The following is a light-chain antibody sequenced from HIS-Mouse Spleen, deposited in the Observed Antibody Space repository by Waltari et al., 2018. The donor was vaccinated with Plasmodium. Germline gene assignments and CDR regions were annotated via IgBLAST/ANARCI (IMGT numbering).Light chain of an antibody. CDR2: KDS. J-gene: IGLJ1*01. CDR1: ALPKQY. CDR3: QSADSSGTYV. Sequence: SYELTQPPSVSVSPGQTARITCSGDALPKQYAYWYQQRPGQAPVLVLHKDSERPPGIPERFSGSSSGTTVTLTISGVQAEDEADYYCQSADSSGTYVFGTGTKVTVL. V-gene: IGLV3-25*03.